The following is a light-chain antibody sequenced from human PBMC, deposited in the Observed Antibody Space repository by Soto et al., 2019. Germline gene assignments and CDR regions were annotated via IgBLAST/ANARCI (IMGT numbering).Light chain of an antibody. CDR2: GAS. CDR3: QQYGGSIT. V-gene: IGKV3-20*01. J-gene: IGKJ5*01. Sequence: EIVLTQSPGTLSLSPGESATLSCRGSQSVSSTYLAWYQQIPGQAPRLLIYGASSRATGIPERFSGSGSGTDFTLTISRLEPEDFAVYFCQQYGGSITFGQGTRLEIE. CDR1: QSVSSTY.